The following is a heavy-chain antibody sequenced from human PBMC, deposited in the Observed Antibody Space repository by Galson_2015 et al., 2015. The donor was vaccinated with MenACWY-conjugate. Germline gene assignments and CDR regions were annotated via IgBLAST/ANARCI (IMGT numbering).Heavy chain of an antibody. CDR1: GFTFSNYA. CDR3: AKDQGRATRVRANIIREIDY. D-gene: IGHD2/OR15-2a*01. V-gene: IGHV3-23*01. Sequence: SLRLSCAASGFTFSNYAMRWVRQAPGKGLEWVSAISDSGDTTFYADSVKGRFTISGDNSKNTLYMQMNSLRAGDTAMYYCAKDQGRATRVRANIIREIDYWGHGSLVTVSS. J-gene: IGHJ4*01. CDR2: ISDSGDTT.